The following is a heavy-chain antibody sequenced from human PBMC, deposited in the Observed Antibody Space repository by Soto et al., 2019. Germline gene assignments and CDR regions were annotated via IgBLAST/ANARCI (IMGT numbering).Heavy chain of an antibody. Sequence: AAGSLRLGCAASGVTFSSYEMNWVRQAPGKGLEWVSYISSSGSTIYYADSMKGRFTISRDNAKNSLYLQMNSLRAEDTTVYYCVVLAVLAWGQGTLVTVSS. CDR3: VVLAVLA. CDR1: GVTFSSYE. CDR2: ISSSGSTI. V-gene: IGHV3-48*03. D-gene: IGHD3-3*01. J-gene: IGHJ5*02.